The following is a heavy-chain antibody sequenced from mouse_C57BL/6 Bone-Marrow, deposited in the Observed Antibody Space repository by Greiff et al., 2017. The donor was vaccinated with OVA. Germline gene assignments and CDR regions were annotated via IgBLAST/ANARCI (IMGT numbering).Heavy chain of an antibody. CDR1: GYTFTDYN. D-gene: IGHD1-1*02. CDR3: ARSNYPPDDYAMDY. Sequence: EVQLQESGPELVKPGASVKMSCKASGYTFTDYNMHWVKQSHGKSLEWIGYINPNTGGTSYNQKFKGKATLTVNKASITAYMELRSLTSEDSAVYYCARSNYPPDDYAMDYWGQGTSVTVSS. J-gene: IGHJ4*01. V-gene: IGHV1-22*01. CDR2: INPNTGGT.